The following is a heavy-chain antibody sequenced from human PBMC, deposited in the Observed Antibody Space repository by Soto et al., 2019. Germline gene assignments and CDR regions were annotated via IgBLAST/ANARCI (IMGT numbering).Heavy chain of an antibody. CDR3: ATRGQQLNYYGMDV. V-gene: IGHV1-3*01. D-gene: IGHD6-13*01. CDR1: GYTFTSYA. CDR2: INAGNGNT. Sequence: QVQLVQSGAEVKKPRASVKVSCKASGYTFTSYAMHWVRQAPGQRLEWMGWINAGNGNTKYSQKFQGRVTITRDTSASTAYMELSSLRSEDTAVYYCATRGQQLNYYGMDVWGQGTTVTVSS. J-gene: IGHJ6*02.